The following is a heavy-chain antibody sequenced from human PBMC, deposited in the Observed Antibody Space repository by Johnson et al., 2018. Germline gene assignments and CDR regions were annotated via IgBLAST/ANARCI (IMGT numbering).Heavy chain of an antibody. CDR2: IIPIFGTA. J-gene: IGHJ6*02. CDR1: GGTFSSYA. D-gene: IGHD4/OR15-4a*01. Sequence: QVQLVQSGAEVKKXGSSXKVXCKASGGTFSSYAISWVRQAPGQGLEWMGGIIPIFGTANYAQKVQGRVTITADESTSTAYMVLSSLRSEDTAWYYWASRGAIDYYYYGMDVWGQGTTVTVSS. CDR3: ASRGAIDYYYYGMDV. V-gene: IGHV1-69*12.